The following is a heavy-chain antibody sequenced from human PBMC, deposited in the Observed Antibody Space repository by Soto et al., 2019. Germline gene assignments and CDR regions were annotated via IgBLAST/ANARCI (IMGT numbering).Heavy chain of an antibody. V-gene: IGHV4-30-4*01. CDR3: ARDPSDGTAYPVWHFDL. Sequence: KPSETLSLTCIVSGGSINNGDYYWSWIRQAPGKGLEWIGHIHYSGSTFYNPSLKSRLTMSIDTSKIQFSLNLTSVTAADTATYFCARDPSDGTAYPVWHFDLWGRGTLVTVSS. CDR1: GGSINNGDYY. J-gene: IGHJ2*01. CDR2: IHYSGST. D-gene: IGHD3-16*01.